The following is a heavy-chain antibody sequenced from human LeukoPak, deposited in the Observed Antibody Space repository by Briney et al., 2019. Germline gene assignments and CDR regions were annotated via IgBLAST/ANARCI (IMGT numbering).Heavy chain of an antibody. Sequence: SETLSLTCSVSGGSISSGSYYWSWIRQPAGKGLEWIGRIYTSGSTNYNPSLKSRVTISVDTSKNQFSLKLSSVTAADTAVYYCAREDDFWSGYSLVYYYYMDVWGKGTTVTVSS. CDR1: GGSISSGSYY. V-gene: IGHV4-61*02. J-gene: IGHJ6*03. D-gene: IGHD3-3*01. CDR2: IYTSGST. CDR3: AREDDFWSGYSLVYYYYMDV.